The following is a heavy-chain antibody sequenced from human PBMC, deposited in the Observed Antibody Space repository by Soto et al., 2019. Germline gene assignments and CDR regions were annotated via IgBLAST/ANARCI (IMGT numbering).Heavy chain of an antibody. Sequence: QVQLVQSGAEVKKPGASVKVSCKASGYTFTSYGISWVRQAPGQGLEWRGWISAYNGNTNYAQKLQGRVTMTTDTSTSTAYMELRSLRSDDTAVYYCARECYDFWSGYYGDAFDIWGQGTMVTVSS. V-gene: IGHV1-18*01. J-gene: IGHJ3*02. CDR1: GYTFTSYG. CDR3: ARECYDFWSGYYGDAFDI. D-gene: IGHD3-3*01. CDR2: ISAYNGNT.